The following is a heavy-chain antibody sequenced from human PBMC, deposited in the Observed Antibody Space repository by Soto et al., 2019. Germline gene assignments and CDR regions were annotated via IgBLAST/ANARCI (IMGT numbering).Heavy chain of an antibody. D-gene: IGHD2-15*01. CDR2: INHSGST. V-gene: IGHV4-34*01. J-gene: IGHJ5*02. CDR1: GGSFSGYY. CDR3: ARGRVVVVVAATTPPWFDP. Sequence: SETLSLTCAVYGGSFSGYYWSWIRQPPGKGLKWIGEINHSGSTNYNPSLKSRVTISVDTSKNQFSLKLSSVTAADTAVYYCARGRVVVVVAATTPPWFDPWGQGTLVTVSS.